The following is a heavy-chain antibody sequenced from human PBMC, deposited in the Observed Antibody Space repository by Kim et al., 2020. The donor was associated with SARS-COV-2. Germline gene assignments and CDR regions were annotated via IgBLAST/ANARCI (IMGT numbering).Heavy chain of an antibody. J-gene: IGHJ3*02. D-gene: IGHD2-15*01. V-gene: IGHV3-9*01. Sequence: GGSLRLSCAASGFTFDDYAMHWVRQAPGKGLEWVSGISWNSGSIGYADSVKGRFTISRDNAKNSLYLQMNSLRAEDTALYYCAKDISGGSYDAFDIWGQGTMVTVSS. CDR3: AKDISGGSYDAFDI. CDR1: GFTFDDYA. CDR2: ISWNSGSI.